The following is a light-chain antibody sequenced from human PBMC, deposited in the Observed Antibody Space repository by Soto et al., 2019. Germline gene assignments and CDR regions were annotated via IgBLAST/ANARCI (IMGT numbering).Light chain of an antibody. Sequence: DIQMTQSPSTLSASIGDRVTITCRASQNIGYWLAWYQQRPGEAPNLLIYRASTLKNGVPSRFSAWGSGTEFTLTISSLQPGDFATYYCQQYSSDFRTFGQGTKVEIK. CDR3: QQYSSDFRT. CDR1: QNIGYW. CDR2: RAS. J-gene: IGKJ1*01. V-gene: IGKV1-5*03.